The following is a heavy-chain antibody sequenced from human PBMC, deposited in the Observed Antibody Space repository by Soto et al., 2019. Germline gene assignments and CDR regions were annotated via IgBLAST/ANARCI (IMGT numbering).Heavy chain of an antibody. V-gene: IGHV4-4*02. CDR1: GGSISSSNW. Sequence: PSETLSLTCAVSGGSISSSNWWSWVRQPPGKGLEWIGEIYHSGSTNYNPSLKSRVTISVDKSKNQFSLKLSSVTAADTAVYYCVGRDIVLVPAAIDSGLTHWGQGTLVTVSS. CDR3: VGRDIVLVPAAIDSGLTH. J-gene: IGHJ4*02. CDR2: IYHSGST. D-gene: IGHD2-2*01.